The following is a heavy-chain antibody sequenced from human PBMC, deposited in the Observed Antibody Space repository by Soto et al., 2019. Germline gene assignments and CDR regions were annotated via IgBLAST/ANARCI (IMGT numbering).Heavy chain of an antibody. V-gene: IGHV4-34*01. CDR1: GGSFSGYY. D-gene: IGHD5-18*01. Sequence: SETLSLTCAVYGGSFSGYYWSWIRQPPGKGLEWIGEINHSGSTNYNPSLKSRVIISVDTSKNQFSLKLSSVTAAYTAMYYCAGGRGYSYGYELYYYYYGMDVWGQGTTVTVSS. CDR3: AGGRGYSYGYELYYYYYGMDV. J-gene: IGHJ6*02. CDR2: INHSGST.